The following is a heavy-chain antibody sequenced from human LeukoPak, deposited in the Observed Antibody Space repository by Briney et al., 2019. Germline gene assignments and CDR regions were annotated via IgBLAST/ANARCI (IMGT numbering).Heavy chain of an antibody. CDR3: AKDSGPPYYDFWSGYYDYYYGMDV. V-gene: IGHV3-23*01. CDR1: GFTFSSYA. D-gene: IGHD3-3*01. Sequence: PGGSLRLSCAASGFTFSSYAMSWVRQAPGKGLEWVSAISGSGGSTYYADSVKGRFTISRDNSKNTLYLQMNSLRAEDTAVYYCAKDSGPPYYDFWSGYYDYYYGMDVWGQGTTVTVSS. CDR2: ISGSGGST. J-gene: IGHJ6*02.